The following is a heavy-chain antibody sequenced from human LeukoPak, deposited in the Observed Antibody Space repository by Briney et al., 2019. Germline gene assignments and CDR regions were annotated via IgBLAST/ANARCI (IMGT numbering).Heavy chain of an antibody. CDR1: GFTFDDYG. V-gene: IGHV3-20*04. CDR2: INWNGGST. D-gene: IGHD6-6*01. J-gene: IGHJ5*02. Sequence: GGSLRLSCAASGFTFDDYGMSWVRQAPGKGLEWVSGINWNGGSTGYADSVKGRFTISRDNAKNSLYLQMNSLRAEDTAVYYCARSRIAHSSSSSWFDPWGQGTLVTVSS. CDR3: ARSRIAHSSSSSWFDP.